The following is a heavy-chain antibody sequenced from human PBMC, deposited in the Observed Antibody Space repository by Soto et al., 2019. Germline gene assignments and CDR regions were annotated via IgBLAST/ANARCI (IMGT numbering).Heavy chain of an antibody. CDR1: GYTFTSYG. D-gene: IGHD3-3*01. J-gene: IGHJ5*02. Sequence: VKVSCKASGYTFTSYGISWVRQAPGQGLEWMGWLSAYNGNTNYAQKPQGRVTLTTDTSTSTAYMELRSLRSDDTAVYYCARVRGSGYSNNWFDPWGQGTLVTVSS. V-gene: IGHV1-18*04. CDR2: LSAYNGNT. CDR3: ARVRGSGYSNNWFDP.